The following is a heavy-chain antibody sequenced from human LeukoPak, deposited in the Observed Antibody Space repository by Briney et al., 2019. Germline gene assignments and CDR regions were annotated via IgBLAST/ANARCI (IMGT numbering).Heavy chain of an antibody. J-gene: IGHJ4*02. CDR2: IKHSEST. D-gene: IGHD5-18*01. V-gene: IGHV4-34*01. Sequence: SETLSPPCAAHGGSFIGYYWSWIRQPPGKGLEGIGEIKHSESTNCNPSLKGRVTISVDTSKNQFSLKLSSVTAADTAVYYCARGYSYLSRSFDYWGQGTLVTVSS. CDR1: GGSFIGYY. CDR3: ARGYSYLSRSFDY.